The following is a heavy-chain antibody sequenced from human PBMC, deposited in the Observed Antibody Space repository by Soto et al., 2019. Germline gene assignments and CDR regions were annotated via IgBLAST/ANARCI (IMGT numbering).Heavy chain of an antibody. CDR2: IYYPGKT. Sequence: QVQLQESGPGLVKPSQTLSLTCSVSGDYIHVGGYYWTWIRQRPGKGLEWMGYIYYPGKTYYNPSLESRLTMSVDRSNNQFSLRLTSVTAADTAVYFCGSDLTSNANCIDPWGQGTLVTVSS. D-gene: IGHD2-2*01. J-gene: IGHJ5*02. V-gene: IGHV4-30-4*01. CDR3: GSDLTSNANCIDP. CDR1: GDYIHVGGYY.